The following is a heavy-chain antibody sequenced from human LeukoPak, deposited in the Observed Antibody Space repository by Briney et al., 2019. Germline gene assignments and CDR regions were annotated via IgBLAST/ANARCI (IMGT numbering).Heavy chain of an antibody. J-gene: IGHJ6*02. CDR1: GDSISSDY. Sequence: SETLSLTCTVSGDSISSDYCNWIQQPPGKGLEWIGYMFYSGSTNYNPSLKSRVTISVDTSKNQFSLKLSSVTAADTAVYYCARARYLSGYDSGASYYYYYYGMDVWGQGTTVTVSS. CDR2: MFYSGST. D-gene: IGHD5-12*01. CDR3: ARARYLSGYDSGASYYYYYYGMDV. V-gene: IGHV4-59*08.